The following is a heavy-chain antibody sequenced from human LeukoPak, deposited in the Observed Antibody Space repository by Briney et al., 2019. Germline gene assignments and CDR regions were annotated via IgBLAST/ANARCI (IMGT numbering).Heavy chain of an antibody. CDR1: GFTFSSYS. CDR3: ARDYYDSSGYFRD. CDR2: ISSSSSYI. Sequence: KAGGSLRLSWAAAGFTFSSYSMNWVRQAAGKGLEWVSSISSSSSYIYYADSVKGRFTISRDNAKNSLYLQMNSLRAEDTAVYYCARDYYDSSGYFRDWGQGTLVTVSS. J-gene: IGHJ4*02. V-gene: IGHV3-21*01. D-gene: IGHD3-22*01.